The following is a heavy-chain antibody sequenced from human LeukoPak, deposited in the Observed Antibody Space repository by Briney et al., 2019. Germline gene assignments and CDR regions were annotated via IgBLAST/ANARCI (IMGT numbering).Heavy chain of an antibody. V-gene: IGHV3-48*02. CDR2: INRGGDNI. J-gene: IGHJ4*02. CDR1: GFTFSSYS. CDR3: ARGHDWAFGY. D-gene: IGHD3-9*01. Sequence: GGSLRLSCSASGFTFSSYSMNWVRQAPGKGLEWLAYINRGGDNIWYADSVKGRFTISRDNARDSVFLQMNSLRDEDTAVYYCARGHDWAFGYWGQGTLVTVSS.